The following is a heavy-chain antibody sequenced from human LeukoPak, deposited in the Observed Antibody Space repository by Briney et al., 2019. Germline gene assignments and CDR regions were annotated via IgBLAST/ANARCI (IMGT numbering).Heavy chain of an antibody. J-gene: IGHJ4*02. V-gene: IGHV1-69*04. CDR3: AILPGGVGATGRWYVGYFDY. Sequence: ASVKVSCKASGGTFSSYAISWVRQAPGQGLEWMGRIIPILGIANYAQKFQGRVTITADKSTSTAYMELSSLRSEDTAVYYCAILPGGVGATGRWYVGYFDYWGQGTLVTVSS. CDR1: GGTFSSYA. CDR2: IIPILGIA. D-gene: IGHD1-26*01.